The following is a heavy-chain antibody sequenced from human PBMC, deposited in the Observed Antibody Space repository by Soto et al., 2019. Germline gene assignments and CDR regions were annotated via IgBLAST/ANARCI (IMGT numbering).Heavy chain of an antibody. J-gene: IGHJ4*02. CDR2: IYYSGST. CDR3: ARDRRSWAY. V-gene: IGHV4-59*01. Sequence: SETLSLTCTVSGGSISTYYWSWIRQPPGKGLEWIGYIYYSGSTNYNPSLKSRATISVDTSKNQFSLKLSSVTAADTAVYYCARDRRSWAYWGQGTLVTVSS. D-gene: IGHD7-27*01. CDR1: GGSISTYY.